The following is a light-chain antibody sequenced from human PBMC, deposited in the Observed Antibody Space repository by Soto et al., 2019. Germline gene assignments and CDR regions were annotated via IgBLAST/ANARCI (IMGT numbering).Light chain of an antibody. J-gene: IGLJ1*01. CDR3: SSYAGSSTV. Sequence: QSVLTQPPSASGSPGQSVTISCTGTSNDVGAYNYVSWYQQHPGKAPKLMIYEVSYRPSGVPDRFSGSKSGNTASLTVSGLQAEDEADYYCSSYAGSSTVFGTGTKATVL. V-gene: IGLV2-8*01. CDR1: SNDVGAYNY. CDR2: EVS.